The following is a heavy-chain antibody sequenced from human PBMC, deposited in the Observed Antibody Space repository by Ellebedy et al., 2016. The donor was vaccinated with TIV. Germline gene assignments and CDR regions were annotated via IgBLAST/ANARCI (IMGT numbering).Heavy chain of an antibody. D-gene: IGHD1-26*01. CDR3: ARDVHILGTDH. CDR2: IAGRSEVT. CDR1: GFPFSSYA. J-gene: IGHJ4*02. Sequence: GGSLRLSCAASGFPFSSYAMTWVRQAPGKGLEWVSIIAGRSEVTYYADSVKGRFTVSRDNSKNTVYLQMDSLRVEDTAVYYCARDVHILGTDHWGQGTLVTVSS. V-gene: IGHV3-23*01.